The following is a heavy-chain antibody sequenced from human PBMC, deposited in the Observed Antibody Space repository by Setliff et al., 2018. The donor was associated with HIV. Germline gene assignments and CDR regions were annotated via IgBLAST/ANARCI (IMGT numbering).Heavy chain of an antibody. D-gene: IGHD4-17*01. Sequence: GASVKVSCKASGYIFTSYYLHWVRQVPGQGLEWMGIINPGTGSTTYAQKFQGRVTMTWDMFTTTLSMELSSLTSEDTAVFYCARGTTESCDYWGQGTLVTVSS. CDR1: GYIFTSYY. V-gene: IGHV1-46*01. CDR3: ARGTTESCDY. J-gene: IGHJ4*02. CDR2: INPGTGST.